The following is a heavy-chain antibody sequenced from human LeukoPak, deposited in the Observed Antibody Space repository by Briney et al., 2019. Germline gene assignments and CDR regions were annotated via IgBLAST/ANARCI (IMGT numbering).Heavy chain of an antibody. Sequence: SETLSLTCTVSGGSINSYYWSWLRQPPGKGLEWIGYMYYTGTTNYNPSLKSRVTISVDTSKNQFSLKLSSVTAADTAVYYCARGYSYGSNWFDPWGQGTLVTVSS. V-gene: IGHV4-59*12. J-gene: IGHJ5*02. CDR3: ARGYSYGSNWFDP. CDR2: MYYTGTT. D-gene: IGHD5-18*01. CDR1: GGSINSYY.